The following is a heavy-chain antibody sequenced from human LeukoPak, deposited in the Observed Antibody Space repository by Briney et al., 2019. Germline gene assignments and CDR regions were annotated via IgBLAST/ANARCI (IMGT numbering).Heavy chain of an antibody. D-gene: IGHD3-22*01. Sequence: SETLSLTCAVYGGSFSGYYWSWIRQPPGKGLEWIGETNHSGSTNYNPSLKSRVTISVDTSKNQFSLKLSSVTAADTAVYYCAGSTMIVKGPDYWGQGTLVTVSS. CDR1: GGSFSGYY. V-gene: IGHV4-34*01. J-gene: IGHJ4*02. CDR2: TNHSGST. CDR3: AGSTMIVKGPDY.